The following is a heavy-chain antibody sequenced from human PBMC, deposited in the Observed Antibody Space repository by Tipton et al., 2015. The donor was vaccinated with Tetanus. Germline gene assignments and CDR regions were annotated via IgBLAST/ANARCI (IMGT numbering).Heavy chain of an antibody. D-gene: IGHD2-8*02. CDR3: ARAHCTDGVCNFDF. J-gene: IGHJ4*02. V-gene: IGHV5-51*01. CDR2: IYPADSDT. Sequence: QLVQSGGEVKKPGESLKISCKGSGYIFTNYWIGWVRQMPGKGLEWMGIIYPADSDTRYSPSFQGQVTISVDKSINTAYLQWSSLKASDTSMFYCARAHCTDGVCNFDFWGQGALVTVAS. CDR1: GYIFTNYW.